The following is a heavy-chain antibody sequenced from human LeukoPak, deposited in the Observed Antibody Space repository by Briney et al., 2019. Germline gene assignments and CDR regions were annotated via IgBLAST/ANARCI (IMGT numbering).Heavy chain of an antibody. CDR2: INPNSGGT. CDR3: ARGMGYSSGWYYFDY. CDR1: GYTFSSYA. Sequence: ASVKVSCKASGYTFSSYAISWVRQAPGQGLEWMGWINPNSGGTNYAQKFQGRVTITRNTSISTAYMELSSLRSEDTAVYYCARGMGYSSGWYYFDYWGQGTLVTVSS. D-gene: IGHD6-19*01. J-gene: IGHJ4*02. V-gene: IGHV1-8*03.